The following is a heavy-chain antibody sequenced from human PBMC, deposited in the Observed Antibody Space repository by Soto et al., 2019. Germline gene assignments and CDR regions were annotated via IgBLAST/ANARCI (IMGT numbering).Heavy chain of an antibody. Sequence: PSETLSLTCTVSGGSISSSSYYWGWIRQPPGKGLEWIGSIYYSGSTYYNPSLKSRVTISVDTSKNQFSLKLSSVTAADTAVYYCARHKEGNIAARPIDYWGQGTLVTVPQ. CDR1: GGSISSSSYY. CDR3: ARHKEGNIAARPIDY. V-gene: IGHV4-39*01. D-gene: IGHD6-6*01. J-gene: IGHJ4*02. CDR2: IYYSGST.